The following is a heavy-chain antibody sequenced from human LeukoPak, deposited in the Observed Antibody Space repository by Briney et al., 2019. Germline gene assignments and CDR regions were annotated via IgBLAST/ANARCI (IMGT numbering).Heavy chain of an antibody. Sequence: GESLKISCKGSGYRFTTYWIGWVRQMPGKGLEWMGIIYPSDSDTRYSPSFQGQVTISVDKSISTAYLQWNSLKASDAAMYYCARDVGYCSGGSCYSDYWGQGTLVTASS. V-gene: IGHV5-51*01. CDR3: ARDVGYCSGGSCYSDY. CDR1: GYRFTTYW. D-gene: IGHD2-15*01. CDR2: IYPSDSDT. J-gene: IGHJ4*02.